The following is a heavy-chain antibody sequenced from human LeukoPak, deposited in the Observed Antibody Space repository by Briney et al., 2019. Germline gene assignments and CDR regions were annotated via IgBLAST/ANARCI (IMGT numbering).Heavy chain of an antibody. D-gene: IGHD3-22*01. CDR3: ARDGPLADYYDSSGLYDAFDI. CDR2: INWNGGST. V-gene: IGHV3-20*04. Sequence: GGSLRPSCAASGFTFDDYGMSWVRQAPGKGLEWVSGINWNGGSTGYADSVKGRFTISRDNDKNSLYLQMNSLRAEDTALYYCARDGPLADYYDSSGLYDAFDIWGQGTMVTVSS. J-gene: IGHJ3*02. CDR1: GFTFDDYG.